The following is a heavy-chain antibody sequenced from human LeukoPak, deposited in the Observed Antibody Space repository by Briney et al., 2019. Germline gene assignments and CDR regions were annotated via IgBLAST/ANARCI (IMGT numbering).Heavy chain of an antibody. J-gene: IGHJ4*02. CDR2: ISGSGGST. V-gene: IGHV3-23*01. Sequence: AGGSLRLSCAASGFTFSSYAMSWVRQAPGKGLEWVSAISGSGGSTYYADSVKGRFTISRDNSKNTLYLQMNSLRAEDTAVYYCARLWFGETAQDYWGQGTLVTVSS. CDR1: GFTFSSYA. D-gene: IGHD3-10*01. CDR3: ARLWFGETAQDY.